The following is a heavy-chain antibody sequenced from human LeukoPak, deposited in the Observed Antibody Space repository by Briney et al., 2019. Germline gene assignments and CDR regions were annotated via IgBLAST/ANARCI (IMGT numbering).Heavy chain of an antibody. CDR3: ARDPIAAAGIGLGNYFDY. Sequence: PGGSLRLSCAASGFTFSSYSMNWVRQAPGKGLEWVSKISSSSSTIYYAGSVKGRFTISRDNAKNSLYLQMNSLRAEDTAVYYCARDPIAAAGIGLGNYFDYWGQGTLVTVSS. V-gene: IGHV3-48*04. D-gene: IGHD6-13*01. CDR1: GFTFSSYS. J-gene: IGHJ4*02. CDR2: ISSSSSTI.